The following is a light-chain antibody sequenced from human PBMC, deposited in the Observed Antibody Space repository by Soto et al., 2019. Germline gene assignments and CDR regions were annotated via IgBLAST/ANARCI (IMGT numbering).Light chain of an antibody. J-gene: IGKJ2*01. Sequence: EIVLTQSPGTLSLSPGERATLSCRASQSVSSSHLAWYQQKPGQAPRLLFYGASSRATDIPDRFSGSGSGTDFTLTISRLEPEDFAVYYCQQYGSSPRTFGQGTKLEIK. V-gene: IGKV3-20*01. CDR2: GAS. CDR1: QSVSSSH. CDR3: QQYGSSPRT.